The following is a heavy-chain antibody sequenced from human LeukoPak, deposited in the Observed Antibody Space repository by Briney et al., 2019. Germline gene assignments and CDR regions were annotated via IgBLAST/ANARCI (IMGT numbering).Heavy chain of an antibody. Sequence: GGSLRLSCAASGFTFHNYALTWVRQPPGKGLEWVSTIIGSATSRFYAASVEGRFTISRDNSNNTLYPHLSGLRVEDTAVYYCAKHPGPYGANPFNSWGLGVLVTVSS. J-gene: IGHJ4*02. CDR3: AKHPGPYGANPFNS. V-gene: IGHV3-23*01. D-gene: IGHD4-23*01. CDR1: GFTFHNYA. CDR2: IIGSATSR.